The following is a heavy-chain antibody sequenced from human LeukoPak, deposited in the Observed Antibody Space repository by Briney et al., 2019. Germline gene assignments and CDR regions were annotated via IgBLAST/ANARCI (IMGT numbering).Heavy chain of an antibody. Sequence: PGGSLRLSCAASGFTFTSYSMNWVRQAPGRGLEWVSSIRFTGSYIYYADSVKGRFTISRDNSKNTLYLQMNSLRAEDTAVYYCASYSSSLYYFDYWGQGTLVTVSS. J-gene: IGHJ4*02. CDR3: ASYSSSLYYFDY. D-gene: IGHD6-13*01. CDR2: IRFTGSYI. V-gene: IGHV3-21*01. CDR1: GFTFTSYS.